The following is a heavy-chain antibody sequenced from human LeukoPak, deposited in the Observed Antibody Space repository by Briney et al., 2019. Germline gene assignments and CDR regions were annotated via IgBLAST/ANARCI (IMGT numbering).Heavy chain of an antibody. CDR1: GFTFSSYW. CDR3: ARDRNTDFWSGYYTNYCDY. Sequence: GGSLRLSCAASGFTFSSYWMSWVRQAPGKGLEWVANIKQDGSEKYYVDSVKSRFTISRDNAKNSLYLQMNSLRAEDTAVYYCARDRNTDFWSGYYTNYCDYWGQGTLVTVSS. D-gene: IGHD3-3*01. J-gene: IGHJ4*02. V-gene: IGHV3-7*01. CDR2: IKQDGSEK.